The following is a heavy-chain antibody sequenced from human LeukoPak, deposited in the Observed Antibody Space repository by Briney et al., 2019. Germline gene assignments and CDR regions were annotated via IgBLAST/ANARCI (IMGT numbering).Heavy chain of an antibody. CDR2: IYYSGST. Sequence: SETLSLTCTVSGGSISSYYWSWIRQPPGKGLEWIGYIYYSGSTNYNPSLKSRVTISVDTSKTQFSLKLSSVTAADTAVYYCARRGYSYGYPNFDYWGQGTLVTVSS. V-gene: IGHV4-59*01. D-gene: IGHD5-18*01. J-gene: IGHJ4*02. CDR3: ARRGYSYGYPNFDY. CDR1: GGSISSYY.